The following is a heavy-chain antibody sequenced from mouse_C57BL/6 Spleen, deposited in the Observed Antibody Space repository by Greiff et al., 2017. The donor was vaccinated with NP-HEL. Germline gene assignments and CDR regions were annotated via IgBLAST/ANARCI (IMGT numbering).Heavy chain of an antibody. V-gene: IGHV1-50*01. J-gene: IGHJ2*01. CDR2: IDPSDSYT. CDR3: ARSIYGSSLYYFDY. Sequence: QVQLQQPGAELVKPGASVKLSCKASGYTFTSYWMQWVKQRPGQGLEWIGEIDPSDSYTNYNQKFKGKATLTVDTSSSTAYMQLSSLTSEDSAVYYCARSIYGSSLYYFDYWGQGTTLTVSS. CDR1: GYTFTSYW. D-gene: IGHD1-1*01.